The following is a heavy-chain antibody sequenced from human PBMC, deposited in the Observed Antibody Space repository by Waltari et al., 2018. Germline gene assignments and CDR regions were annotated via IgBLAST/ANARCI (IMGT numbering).Heavy chain of an antibody. D-gene: IGHD3-10*01. V-gene: IGHV3-21*01. CDR1: GSTFSSYS. Sequence: EVQLVESGGGLVRPGGSLRLSCAASGSTFSSYSINWVRQAPGKGLEWVSSISSSSSYIYYADSVKGRFTISRDNAKNSLYLQMNSLRAEDTAVYYCARDRGSGSYDYWGQGTLVTVSS. J-gene: IGHJ4*02. CDR2: ISSSSSYI. CDR3: ARDRGSGSYDY.